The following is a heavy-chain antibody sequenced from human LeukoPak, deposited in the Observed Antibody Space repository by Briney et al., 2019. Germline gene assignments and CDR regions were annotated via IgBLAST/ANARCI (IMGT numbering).Heavy chain of an antibody. CDR1: GYTFTDYY. V-gene: IGHV1-69-2*01. J-gene: IGHJ4*02. Sequence: ASVKISCKVSGYTFTDYYMHWVQQAPGKGLEWMELVDPEDCETIYAEKFQGRVTITADTYTDTAYMELSSLRSEDTAVYYCATLPYGSGSQFDYWGQGTLVTVSS. CDR2: VDPEDCET. CDR3: ATLPYGSGSQFDY. D-gene: IGHD3-10*01.